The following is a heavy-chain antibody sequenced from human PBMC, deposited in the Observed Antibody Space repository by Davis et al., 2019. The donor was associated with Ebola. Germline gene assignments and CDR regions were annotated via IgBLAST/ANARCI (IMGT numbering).Heavy chain of an antibody. CDR2: IGRGGSER. V-gene: IGHV3-7*01. CDR1: AFISSIHW. CDR3: AREMWWRLDQ. Sequence: PAGSLRPSCVDSAFISSIHWMACVRQAPGKGLEWLTNIGRGGSERRYVASVKGRFTIPRDDVSRSLHLEMTNLRAEDTDVYYCAREMWWRLDQWGQGTLVTVSS. D-gene: IGHD2-21*01. J-gene: IGHJ4*02.